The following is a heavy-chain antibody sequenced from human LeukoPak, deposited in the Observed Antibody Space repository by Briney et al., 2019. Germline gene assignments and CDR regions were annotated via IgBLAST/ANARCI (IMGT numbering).Heavy chain of an antibody. CDR2: INQDGSEK. J-gene: IGHJ4*02. CDR3: ARARYSYGYWAYFDY. CDR1: GFTFSSYW. V-gene: IGHV3-7*01. Sequence: GGSLRLSCAASGFTFSSYWMSWVRQAPGEGLEWVANINQDGSEKYYVDSVKGRFTISRDNAKNSLYLQMNSLRAEDTAVYYCARARYSYGYWAYFDYWGQGTRVTVSS. D-gene: IGHD5-18*01.